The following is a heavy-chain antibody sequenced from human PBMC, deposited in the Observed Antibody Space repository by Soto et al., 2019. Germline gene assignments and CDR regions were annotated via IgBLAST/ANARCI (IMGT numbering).Heavy chain of an antibody. V-gene: IGHV3-21*01. CDR2: ISSSSTNI. D-gene: IGHD5-18*01. CDR1: GFTFRSYS. CDR3: ARDGREETRLIPLAQLWFPNWFDP. Sequence: EVQLVESGGGLVKPGGTMRLSCAASGFTFRSYSMNWVRQAPGKGQEWVSSISSSSTNIYYADSVKGRFTISRDNAKSSLYLQMNNMMADDTAVYYFARDGREETRLIPLAQLWFPNWFDPLGQGTLVTVSS. J-gene: IGHJ5*02.